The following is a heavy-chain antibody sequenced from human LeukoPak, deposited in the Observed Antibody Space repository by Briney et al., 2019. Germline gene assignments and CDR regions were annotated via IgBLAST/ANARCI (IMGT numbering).Heavy chain of an antibody. CDR3: AREGDYSGKSGFGY. V-gene: IGHV3-30*04. Sequence: PGGSLRLSCAASGFTFGGYTMHWVRQAPGKGLEWVAILSYDGSNKYYADSVKGRFTISRDNSKNTLFLQMNSLRDEDTAVYYCAREGDYSGKSGFGYWGQGTLVSVSS. CDR1: GFTFGGYT. J-gene: IGHJ4*02. CDR2: LSYDGSNK. D-gene: IGHD4-23*01.